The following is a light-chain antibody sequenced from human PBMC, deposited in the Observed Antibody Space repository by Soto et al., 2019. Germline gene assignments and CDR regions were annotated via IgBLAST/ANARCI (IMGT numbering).Light chain of an antibody. Sequence: EVMLTQSPGTLSLSPGERATLSCRASQSIVNNYLAWYQQIPGQAPRLLIYGASSRATGVPDRFSGSGSGTDFALTISRLEPEDFAVYFCQQYTSSPMTFGQGTKVDI. J-gene: IGKJ1*01. V-gene: IGKV3-20*01. CDR2: GAS. CDR1: QSIVNNY. CDR3: QQYTSSPMT.